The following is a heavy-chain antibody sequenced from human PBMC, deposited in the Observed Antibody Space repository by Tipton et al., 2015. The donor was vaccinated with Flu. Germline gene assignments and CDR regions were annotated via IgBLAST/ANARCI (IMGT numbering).Heavy chain of an antibody. CDR2: INPSSEST. J-gene: IGHJ6*03. V-gene: IGHV1-46*01. D-gene: IGHD6-19*01. Sequence: QSGPEVKKPGASVKVSCKASGYTFTSYYIHWVRQAPGQGLEWMGIINPSSESTRYEQKFQGRVTMTRDTSTSTVYMELSSLRSEDTAVYYCARDSVAGKAGYYYYYYMDVWGKGTTVTVSS. CDR3: ARDSVAGKAGYYYYYYMDV. CDR1: GYTFTSYY.